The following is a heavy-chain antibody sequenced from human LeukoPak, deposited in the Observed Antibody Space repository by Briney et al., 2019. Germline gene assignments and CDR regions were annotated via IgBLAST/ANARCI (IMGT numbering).Heavy chain of an antibody. CDR3: AGDLSGNWTFDY. CDR1: GFTFSTYG. Sequence: PGRFLRLSCAASGFTFSTYGIHWVRQAPGKGLEWVALISYDASIKYYADSVKGRFTISRDNSKNTLYLQMNSLRAEDTAVYYCAGDLSGNWTFDYWGQGTLVTVSS. CDR2: ISYDASIK. D-gene: IGHD1-1*01. V-gene: IGHV3-30*03. J-gene: IGHJ4*02.